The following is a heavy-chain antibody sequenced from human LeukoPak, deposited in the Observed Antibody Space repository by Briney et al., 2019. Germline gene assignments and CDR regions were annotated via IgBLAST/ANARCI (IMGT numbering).Heavy chain of an antibody. CDR2: IYYSGST. J-gene: IGHJ3*02. D-gene: IGHD3-22*01. CDR3: ARDYYYDSSGYYYGAFDI. CDR1: GDSISSTNFY. Sequence: SEALSLTCTVSGDSISSTNFYWGWIRQPPGKGLEWIGYIYYSGSTNYNPSLKSRVTISVDTSKNQFSLKLSSVTAADTAVYYCARDYYYDSSGYYYGAFDIWGQGTMVTVSS. V-gene: IGHV4-61*01.